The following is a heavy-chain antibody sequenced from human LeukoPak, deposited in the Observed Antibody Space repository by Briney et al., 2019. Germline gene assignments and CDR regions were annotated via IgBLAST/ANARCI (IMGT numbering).Heavy chain of an antibody. CDR2: INPNSGGT. D-gene: IGHD3-22*01. CDR3: ARESNCYDSRDYYQGNACEI. CDR1: GYTFTSYY. V-gene: IGHV1-2*02. J-gene: IGHJ3*02. Sequence: ASVKVSCKASGYTFTSYYMHWVRQAPGQALKCMGWINPNSGGTNYAQKFPGRVPMTRDTSSSRACMALSRMRSADTAVYYCARESNCYDSRDYYQGNACEIWGQGTLVTVSS.